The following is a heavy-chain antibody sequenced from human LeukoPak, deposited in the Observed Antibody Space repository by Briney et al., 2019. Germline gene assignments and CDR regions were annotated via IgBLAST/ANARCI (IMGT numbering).Heavy chain of an antibody. J-gene: IGHJ4*02. V-gene: IGHV4-34*01. D-gene: IGHD6-13*01. CDR3: ARVRMTRKLAPFDY. CDR2: INHSGST. CDR1: GGSFSGYY. Sequence: SETLSLTCAVYGGSFSGYYWSWIRQPPGKGLEWIGEINHSGSTNYNPSLKSRVTISVDTSKNQFSLKLSSVTAADTAVYYCARVRMTRKLAPFDYWGQGTLVTVSS.